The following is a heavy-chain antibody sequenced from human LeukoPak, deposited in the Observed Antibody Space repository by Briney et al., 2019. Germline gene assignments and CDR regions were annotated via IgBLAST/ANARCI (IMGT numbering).Heavy chain of an antibody. V-gene: IGHV4-59*08. CDR1: GGSISSYY. CDR3: ARHSLVASGTYYYGMDV. D-gene: IGHD3-10*01. Sequence: SETLSLTCTVSGGSISSYYWSWIRQPPGKGLEWIGYIYFSGATNYNPSLKSRVTISVDTSKNQPSLRLSSVTAADTAMYYCARHSLVASGTYYYGMDVWGQGITVTVSS. J-gene: IGHJ6*02. CDR2: IYFSGAT.